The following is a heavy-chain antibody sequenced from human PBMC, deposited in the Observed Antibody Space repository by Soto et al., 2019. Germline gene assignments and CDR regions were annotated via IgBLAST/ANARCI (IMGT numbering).Heavy chain of an antibody. CDR3: ARDVYRAEDV. Sequence: QVQLVQSGAEVKKPGASVKVSCKASGYTFTSYDINWVRQATGQGLEWMGWMNPNSGNTGYAQKFQXXVXMHXNTAISTAYMELSSLRSEDTAVYYCARDVYRAEDVWGQGTTVTVSS. CDR1: GYTFTSYD. CDR2: MNPNSGNT. J-gene: IGHJ6*02. V-gene: IGHV1-8*01. D-gene: IGHD1-1*01.